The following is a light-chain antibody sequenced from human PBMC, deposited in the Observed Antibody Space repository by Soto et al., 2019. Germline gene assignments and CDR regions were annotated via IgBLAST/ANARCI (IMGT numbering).Light chain of an antibody. CDR1: QGVSSS. Sequence: EIVLTQSPAPFSVSLGERATLSCRASQGVSSSLAWYQQKPGQAPRLLIYDASTMSTDIPARFSGSGSGTEFTVTISSLQSEDSAVYYCQQYNRWPRTFGQGTNVEIK. J-gene: IGKJ1*01. CDR3: QQYNRWPRT. CDR2: DAS. V-gene: IGKV3-15*01.